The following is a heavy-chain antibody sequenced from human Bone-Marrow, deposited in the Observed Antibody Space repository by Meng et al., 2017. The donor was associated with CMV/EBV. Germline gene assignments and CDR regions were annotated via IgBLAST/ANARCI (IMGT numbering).Heavy chain of an antibody. CDR3: ASICSSTSCSRDY. Sequence: ASGYNFTNSGSSWVRQAPGQGIEWMGWLSAYNGNTNYAQKLQGRVTMTTDTSPSTAYMEPRSLRSDDTAVYYCASICSSTSCSRDYWGQGTLVTVSS. D-gene: IGHD2-2*01. J-gene: IGHJ4*02. CDR2: LSAYNGNT. CDR1: GYNFTNSG. V-gene: IGHV1-18*01.